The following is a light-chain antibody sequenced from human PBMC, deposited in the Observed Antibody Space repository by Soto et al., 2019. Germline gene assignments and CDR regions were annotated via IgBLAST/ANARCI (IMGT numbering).Light chain of an antibody. Sequence: EIVMTQSPATLSVSPGESATLSCRASQSVSNNLAWYQQKPGQAPRLLIYGASARATGIPARFSGSGSGTEFTLTISSLQSEYFAVYYCQQYKNWPLIFGGGTKVEIK. CDR3: QQYKNWPLI. V-gene: IGKV3-15*01. CDR2: GAS. J-gene: IGKJ4*01. CDR1: QSVSNN.